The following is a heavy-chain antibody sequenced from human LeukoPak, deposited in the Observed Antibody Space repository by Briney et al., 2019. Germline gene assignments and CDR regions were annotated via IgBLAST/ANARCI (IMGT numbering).Heavy chain of an antibody. Sequence: PGGSLRLSCAASGFTFSSYEMNWVRQAPGKGLEWVSYISSSGSTIYYSDSVKGRFTMSRDNAKNSLYLQMNSLRAEDTAVYYCARGPSGYHNTGGQGTLVTVSS. CDR1: GFTFSSYE. J-gene: IGHJ4*02. V-gene: IGHV3-48*03. D-gene: IGHD5-12*01. CDR2: ISSSGSTI. CDR3: ARGPSGYHNT.